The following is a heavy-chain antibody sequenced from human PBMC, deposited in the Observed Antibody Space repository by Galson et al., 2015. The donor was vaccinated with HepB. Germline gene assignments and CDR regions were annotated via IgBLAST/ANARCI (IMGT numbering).Heavy chain of an antibody. V-gene: IGHV3-33*01. CDR2: TWFDGTTK. J-gene: IGHJ3*02. CDR1: GFTFSHFG. D-gene: IGHD3-10*01. CDR3: ARDMYDGSDAFNI. Sequence: SLRLSCAASGFTFSHFGMHWVRQAPGRGLEWAALTWFDGTTKDYADSVKGRFTTSRDNSKNTLYLQMNSLRAEDTAVYYCARDMYDGSDAFNIWGQGTSVTVSS.